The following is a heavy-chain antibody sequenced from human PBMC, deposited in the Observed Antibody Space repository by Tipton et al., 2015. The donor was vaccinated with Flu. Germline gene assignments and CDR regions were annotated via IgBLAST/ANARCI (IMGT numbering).Heavy chain of an antibody. D-gene: IGHD4-11*01. CDR1: GDSIGGPYY. J-gene: IGHJ5*02. V-gene: IGHV4-38-2*01. CDR3: ARRVYSNYVSDPKSWFDP. CDR2: VSRTGST. Sequence: TLSLTCSVSGDSIGGPYYWAWIRQLPGKGLEWIGTVSRTGSTIYNPSLKSRVTISSDTSKNQFSLNMRSVTAADMAVYYYARRVYSNYVSDPKSWFDPWGQGTLVAVSS.